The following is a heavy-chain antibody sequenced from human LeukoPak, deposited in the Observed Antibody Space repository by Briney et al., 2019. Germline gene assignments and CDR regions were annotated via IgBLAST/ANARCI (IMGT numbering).Heavy chain of an antibody. CDR1: GYTFTSYG. D-gene: IGHD5-12*01. Sequence: SVKVSCKASGYTFTSYGISWVRQAPGQGLEWMGWISAYNGNTNYAQKLQGRVTMTTDASTSTAYMELRSLRSDDTAVYYCARVWAGWIVATIRDEGPVDDAFDIWGQGTMVTVSS. CDR3: ARVWAGWIVATIRDEGPVDDAFDI. CDR2: ISAYNGNT. V-gene: IGHV1-18*01. J-gene: IGHJ3*02.